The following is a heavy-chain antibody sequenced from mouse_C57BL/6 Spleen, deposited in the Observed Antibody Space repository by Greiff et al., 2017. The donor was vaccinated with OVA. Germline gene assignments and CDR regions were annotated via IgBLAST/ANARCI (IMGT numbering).Heavy chain of an antibody. CDR1: GYAFSSYW. Sequence: QVQLQQSGAELVKPGASVKISCKASGYAFSSYWMNWVKQRPGKGLEWIGQIYPGDGDTNYNGKFKGKATLTADKSSSTAYMQLSSLTSEDSAVYFCARLDDYDAYYYAMDYWGQGTSVTVSS. CDR2: IYPGDGDT. V-gene: IGHV1-80*01. J-gene: IGHJ4*01. CDR3: ARLDDYDAYYYAMDY. D-gene: IGHD2-4*01.